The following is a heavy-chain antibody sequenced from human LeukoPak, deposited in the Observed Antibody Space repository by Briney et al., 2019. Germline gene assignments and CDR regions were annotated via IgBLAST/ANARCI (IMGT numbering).Heavy chain of an antibody. CDR2: IYTSGIT. J-gene: IGHJ4*02. V-gene: IGHV4-4*07. D-gene: IGHD6-13*01. CDR3: ARVVYSSSWNIFDY. Sequence: SETLSLTCAVSGASISSYCWNWIRQPAGKGLEWIGRIYTSGITNYNPSLESRVTMSLDPSKNQFSLKLSSVTAADTAVYYCARVVYSSSWNIFDYWGQGALVTVSS. CDR1: GASISSYC.